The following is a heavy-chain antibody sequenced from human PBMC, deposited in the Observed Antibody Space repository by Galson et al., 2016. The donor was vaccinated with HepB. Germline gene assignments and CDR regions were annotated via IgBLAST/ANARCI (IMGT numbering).Heavy chain of an antibody. V-gene: IGHV2-5*01. Sequence: PALVKPTQTLTLTCSFSGFSLKTTGVSVGWVRQAPGRALEWLALIFWIYYKRYTPSLKNSLTLTKDTSKNQVVLTMTNIDPVDTGTYYCAHTAPYSGTFSWGQGTLVTGFS. D-gene: IGHD3-10*01. J-gene: IGHJ4*02. CDR2: IFWIYYK. CDR3: AHTAPYSGTFS. CDR1: GFSLKTTGVS.